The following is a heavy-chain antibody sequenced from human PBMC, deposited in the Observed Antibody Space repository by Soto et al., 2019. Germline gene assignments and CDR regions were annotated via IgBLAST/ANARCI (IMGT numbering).Heavy chain of an antibody. CDR3: ASLLMQRTGSYRPIDY. J-gene: IGHJ4*02. V-gene: IGHV1-69*13. CDR2: IIPIFGTA. CDR1: GGTFSSYA. Sequence: SVKVSCKASGGTFSSYAISWVRQAPGQGLEWMGGIIPIFGTANYAQKFQGRVTITADESTSTAYMELSSLRSEDTAVYYCASLLMQRTGSYRPIDYWGQGTLVTVSS. D-gene: IGHD1-26*01.